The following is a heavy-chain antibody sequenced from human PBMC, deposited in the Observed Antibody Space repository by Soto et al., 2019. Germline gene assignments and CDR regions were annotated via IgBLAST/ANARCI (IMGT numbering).Heavy chain of an antibody. Sequence: GASLKISCKGSGYSFTSYWIGWVRQMPGKGLEWMGIIYPGDSDTRYSPSFQGQVTISADKSISTAYLQWSSLKASDTAMYYCATPGASPEPQPSYYYYYGRDVWGQGTTVTASS. J-gene: IGHJ6*02. CDR2: IYPGDSDT. D-gene: IGHD6-13*01. V-gene: IGHV5-51*01. CDR3: ATPGASPEPQPSYYYYYGRDV. CDR1: GYSFTSYW.